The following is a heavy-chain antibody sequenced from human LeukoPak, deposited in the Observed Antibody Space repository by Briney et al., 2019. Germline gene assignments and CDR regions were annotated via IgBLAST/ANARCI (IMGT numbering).Heavy chain of an antibody. Sequence: SETLSLTCTVSGGSISSRSYYWGWIRQPPGKGLEWIGSIYYSGSTYYNPSLKSRVTISVDTSKNQFSLKLSSVTAADTAVYYCARRGRRAAAAFDYWGQGTLVTVSS. CDR2: IYYSGST. V-gene: IGHV4-39*01. D-gene: IGHD6-13*01. CDR3: ARRGRRAAAAFDY. J-gene: IGHJ4*02. CDR1: GGSISSRSYY.